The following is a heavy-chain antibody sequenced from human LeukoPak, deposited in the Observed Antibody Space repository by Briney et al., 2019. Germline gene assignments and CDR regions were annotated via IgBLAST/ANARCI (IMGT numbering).Heavy chain of an antibody. D-gene: IGHD2-2*01. J-gene: IGHJ4*02. CDR1: GGSFSGYY. CDR3: ARGRGYCSSTSCLPYYFDY. Sequence: SETLFLTCAVYGGSFSGYYWSWIRQPPGKGLEWIGEINHSGSTNYNPSLKSRVTISVDTSKNQFSLKLSSVTAADTAVYYCARGRGYCSSTSCLPYYFDYWGQGTLVTVSS. V-gene: IGHV4-34*01. CDR2: INHSGST.